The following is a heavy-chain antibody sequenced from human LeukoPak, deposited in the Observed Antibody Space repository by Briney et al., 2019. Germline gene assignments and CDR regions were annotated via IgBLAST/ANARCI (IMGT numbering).Heavy chain of an antibody. D-gene: IGHD3-16*01. CDR3: SRGWRGDHFDY. V-gene: IGHV4-59*01. J-gene: IGHJ4*02. CDR1: GDSMSTSY. Sequence: PSETLSLTCTVSGDSMSTSYRSWIRQPLGKGLEWIGYFYHSGTDYNPSLKSRVTISGDRANNQFSLKLSSVTAAATAMADCSRGWRGDHFDYWGQGPLVRVSS. CDR2: FYHSGT.